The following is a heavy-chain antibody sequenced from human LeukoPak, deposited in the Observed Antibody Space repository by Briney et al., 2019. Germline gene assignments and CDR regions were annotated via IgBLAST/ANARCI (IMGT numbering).Heavy chain of an antibody. J-gene: IGHJ4*02. CDR2: IYYSGST. CDR1: GVSVTYTNYY. V-gene: IGHV4-39*01. Sequence: KPSETLSLTCTVSGVSVTYTNYYWGWIRQPPGKGLEWIGSIYYSGSTYYNPSLKSRVTISVDTSKNQFSLKLSSVTAADTAVYYCARHGRAAVDHWGQGTLVTVSS. D-gene: IGHD6-13*01. CDR3: ARHGRAAVDH.